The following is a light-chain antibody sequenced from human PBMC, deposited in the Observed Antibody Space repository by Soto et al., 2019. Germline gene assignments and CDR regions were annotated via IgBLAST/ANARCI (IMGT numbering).Light chain of an antibody. V-gene: IGLV2-23*02. CDR3: CSYAGSSPV. CDR2: EVS. J-gene: IGLJ2*01. CDR1: SSDVGSYNL. Sequence: QSALTQPASVSGSPGQSITISCTGTSSDVGSYNLVSWYQQHPGKAPKLMIYEVSKRASGVSNRFSGSKSGNTASLTISGLQAEDEADYYCCSYAGSSPVFGGGTKVTVL.